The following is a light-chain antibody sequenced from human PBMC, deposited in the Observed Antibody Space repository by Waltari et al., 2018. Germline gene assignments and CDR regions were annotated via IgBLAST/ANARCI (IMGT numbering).Light chain of an antibody. Sequence: ESVLTQSPDTLSLSPGERATLSCRASQTVNSNYLAWYQQKSGQAPRLLIYGASKRATGIPDRFSGSGSETAFTLTISRREPEEFAVYYCQLYGTSFLWTFGQGTRVEI. CDR3: QLYGTSFLWT. V-gene: IGKV3-20*01. CDR1: QTVNSNY. J-gene: IGKJ1*01. CDR2: GAS.